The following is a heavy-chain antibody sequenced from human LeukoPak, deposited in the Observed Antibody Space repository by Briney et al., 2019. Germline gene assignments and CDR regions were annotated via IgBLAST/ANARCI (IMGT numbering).Heavy chain of an antibody. CDR2: IYYSGST. CDR1: GGSISSSSHY. CDR3: ARRHYYDSRGRFDP. Sequence: SETLSLTCTVSGGSISSSSHYWGWIRQPPGKGLEWIGSIYYSGSTYYNPFLKSRGTISVDTSKNQFSLKLSSVTAADTAVYYCARRHYYDSRGRFDPWGQGTLVTVSS. V-gene: IGHV4-39*01. J-gene: IGHJ5*02. D-gene: IGHD3-22*01.